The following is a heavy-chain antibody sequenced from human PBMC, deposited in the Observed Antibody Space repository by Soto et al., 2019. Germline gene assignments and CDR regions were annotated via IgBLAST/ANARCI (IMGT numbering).Heavy chain of an antibody. CDR1: GFTFSTYS. CDR2: ISSTSSYI. Sequence: GGSLRLSCAASGFTFSTYSMSWVRQAPGKGLEWLSSISSTSSYIYYADSMKGRFTISRDNAKNSLALQMNSLRAEDTAVYYCARDRPRAWSTLTDAFDSWGLGTMFTVAS. J-gene: IGHJ3*02. V-gene: IGHV3-21*01. D-gene: IGHD4-17*01. CDR3: ARDRPRAWSTLTDAFDS.